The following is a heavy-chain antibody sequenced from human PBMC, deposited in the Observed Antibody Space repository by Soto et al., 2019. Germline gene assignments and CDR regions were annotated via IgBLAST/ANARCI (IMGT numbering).Heavy chain of an antibody. CDR2: IYYSGTN. V-gene: IGHV4-59*01. Sequence: PSATLSLSCTLPSGSLRRSYWRGSRQPPGKGLEWVGYIYYSGTNNYNPTLQRRVTISVDTSKTQFSLKLNSVTAADTAVYFCARSGYCGGDYCYPAAYPDYWGQGPVVT. J-gene: IGHJ4*02. CDR1: SGSLRRSY. CDR3: ARSGYCGGDYCYPAAYPDY. D-gene: IGHD2-21*01.